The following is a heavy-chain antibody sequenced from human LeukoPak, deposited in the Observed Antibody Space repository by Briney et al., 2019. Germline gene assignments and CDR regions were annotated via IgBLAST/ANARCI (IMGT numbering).Heavy chain of an antibody. CDR3: AREEYYYDSSGYLYY. Sequence: GASVKVSCKASGYTFTSYYMHWVRQAPGQGLEWMGIINPSGGSTSYAQKFQGRVTMTRDTSTSAVYMELSSLRSEDTAVYYCAREEYYYDSSGYLYYWGQRTLVTVSS. V-gene: IGHV1-46*01. J-gene: IGHJ4*02. CDR1: GYTFTSYY. CDR2: INPSGGST. D-gene: IGHD3-22*01.